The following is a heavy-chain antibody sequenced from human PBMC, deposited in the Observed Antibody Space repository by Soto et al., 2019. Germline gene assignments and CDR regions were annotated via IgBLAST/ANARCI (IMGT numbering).Heavy chain of an antibody. J-gene: IGHJ4*02. D-gene: IGHD3-3*01. CDR3: ARNSYFDFWSGYQRAFDL. V-gene: IGHV4-38-2*02. Sequence: SETLSLTCTVSGYPISSGYYWGWLRPSPGKGLEWIGSLYHSGSTYYNPSLKSRVTISVDSSKNQFYLSLTSVTAADTAVYYCARNSYFDFWSGYQRAFDLWGQGAVVTVSS. CDR1: GYPISSGYY. CDR2: LYHSGST.